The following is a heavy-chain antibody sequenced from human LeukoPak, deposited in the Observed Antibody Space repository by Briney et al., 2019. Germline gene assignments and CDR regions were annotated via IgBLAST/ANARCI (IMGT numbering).Heavy chain of an antibody. CDR2: ISYDGSNK. CDR3: ASNRGY. Sequence: GSLRLSCAASGFTFSSYAMHWGRPAPGKGLEWVAVISYDGSNKYYADSVKGRFTISRDNSKNTLYPQMNSLRAEDTAVYYCASNRGYWGQGTLVTVSS. CDR1: GFTFSSYA. V-gene: IGHV3-30-3*01. J-gene: IGHJ4*02. D-gene: IGHD1-14*01.